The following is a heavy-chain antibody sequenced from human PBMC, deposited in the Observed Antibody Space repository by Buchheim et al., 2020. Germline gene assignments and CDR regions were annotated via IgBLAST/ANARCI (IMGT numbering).Heavy chain of an antibody. CDR3: ARGGQWLVAFNWFDP. V-gene: IGHV3-33*01. D-gene: IGHD6-19*01. Sequence: VQLVESGGGLVQPGRSLRLSCTTSGFTFSSYAMHWVRQAPGKGLEWVAVIWNDGTNKYYADSVKGRFTISRDNSRNRLYLQMDSLRVEDTAVYYCARGGQWLVAFNWFDPWGQGTL. J-gene: IGHJ5*02. CDR2: IWNDGTNK. CDR1: GFTFSSYA.